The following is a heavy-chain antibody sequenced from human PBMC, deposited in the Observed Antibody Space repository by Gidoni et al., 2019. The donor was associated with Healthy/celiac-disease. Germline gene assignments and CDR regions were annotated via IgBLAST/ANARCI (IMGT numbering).Heavy chain of an antibody. CDR3: AKDSGDYGGNRGYFDY. CDR2: RSYDGSNK. D-gene: IGHD4-17*01. Sequence: QVQLVESGGGVVQPGRSLRLSCAASGFTLSTYGMPGVRQAPGKGLGWVAVRSYDGSNKYYADSVKGRFTISRDNSKNTLYLQMNSLRAEDTAVYYCAKDSGDYGGNRGYFDYWGQGTLVTVSS. J-gene: IGHJ4*02. CDR1: GFTLSTYG. V-gene: IGHV3-30*18.